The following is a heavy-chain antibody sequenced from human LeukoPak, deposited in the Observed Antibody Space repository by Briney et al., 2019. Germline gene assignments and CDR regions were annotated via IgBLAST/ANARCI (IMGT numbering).Heavy chain of an antibody. CDR3: ARLSQIVAFDI. J-gene: IGHJ3*02. V-gene: IGHV4-34*01. Sequence: GSLRLSCAASGFTFSSYSMNWIRQPPGKGLEWIGEINHSGSTNYNPSLKSRVTISVDTSKNQFSLKLSSVTAADTAVYYCARLSQIVAFDIWGQGTMVTVSS. CDR1: GFTFSSYS. D-gene: IGHD6-6*01. CDR2: INHSGST.